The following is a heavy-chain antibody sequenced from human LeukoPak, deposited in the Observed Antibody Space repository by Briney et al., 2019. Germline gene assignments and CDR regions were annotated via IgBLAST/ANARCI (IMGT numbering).Heavy chain of an antibody. J-gene: IGHJ4*02. D-gene: IGHD4-23*01. CDR2: FYSSGNS. CDR1: GGSISGYY. Sequence: SETLSLTCTVSGGSISGYYWSWIRQAPGKGLEWIGYFYSSGNSNYNPSLKSRVTISGDSSKSQLSLKLSSVTAADTAVYYCARGPATTVVTPRYFDNWGQGTLVTVSS. CDR3: ARGPATTVVTPRYFDN. V-gene: IGHV4-59*01.